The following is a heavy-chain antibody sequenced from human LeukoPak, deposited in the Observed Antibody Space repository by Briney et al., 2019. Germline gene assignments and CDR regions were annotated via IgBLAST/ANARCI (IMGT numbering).Heavy chain of an antibody. V-gene: IGHV1-2*04. J-gene: IGHJ6*03. CDR1: GYTFTGYY. CDR3: ARDEGSGGGIVVVPAAIMDV. D-gene: IGHD2-2*01. CDR2: INPNSGGT. Sequence: GASVKVSCKASGYTFTGYYMHWVRQAPGQGLEWMGWINPNSGGTNYAQKFQGWVTMTRDTSISTAYMELSRLRSDDTAVYYCARDEGSGGGIVVVPAAIMDVWGKGTTVTVSS.